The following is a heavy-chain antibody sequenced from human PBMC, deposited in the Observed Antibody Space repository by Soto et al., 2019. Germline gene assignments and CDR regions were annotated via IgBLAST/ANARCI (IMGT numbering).Heavy chain of an antibody. Sequence: SVKVSCKTSGYTFTNYGISWVRQAPGQGLEWMGWIIPILGIPNYAQKFQGRVTITADKSTSTAYMELSSLRSEYTAVYYCARFRGSYGMDVWGQGTTVTVSS. CDR2: IIPILGIP. J-gene: IGHJ6*02. CDR3: ARFRGSYGMDV. V-gene: IGHV1-69*10. CDR1: GYTFTNYG. D-gene: IGHD3-10*01.